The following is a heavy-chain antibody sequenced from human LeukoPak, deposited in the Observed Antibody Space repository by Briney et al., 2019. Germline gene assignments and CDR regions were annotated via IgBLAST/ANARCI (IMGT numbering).Heavy chain of an antibody. CDR1: GYTFTSYG. Sequence: SCKASGYTFTSYGISWVRQAPGKGLEWVANIKQDGSEKYYVDSVKGRFTISRDNAKNSLYLQMNSLRAEDTAVYYCARFRGGYFDYWGQGTLVTVSS. CDR2: IKQDGSEK. D-gene: IGHD3-10*01. CDR3: ARFRGGYFDY. J-gene: IGHJ4*02. V-gene: IGHV3-7*01.